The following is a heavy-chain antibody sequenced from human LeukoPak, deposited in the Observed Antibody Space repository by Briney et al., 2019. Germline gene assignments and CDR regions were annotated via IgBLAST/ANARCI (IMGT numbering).Heavy chain of an antibody. CDR2: MNPNSGNT. D-gene: IGHD4-17*01. CDR1: GYTFTSYD. V-gene: IGHV1-8*01. CDR3: ARTVTTVTTYFVY. J-gene: IGHJ4*02. Sequence: SVKVSCKASGYTFTSYDINWVRQATGQGLEWMGWMNPNSGNTGYAQKFQGRVTMTRDTSTSTVYMELSSLRSEDTAVYYCARTVTTVTTYFVYWGQGTLVTVSS.